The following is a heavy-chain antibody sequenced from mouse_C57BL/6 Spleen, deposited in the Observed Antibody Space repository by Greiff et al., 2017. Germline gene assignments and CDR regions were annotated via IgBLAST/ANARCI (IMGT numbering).Heavy chain of an antibody. V-gene: IGHV1-22*01. J-gene: IGHJ3*01. CDR3: ARWDDYDYAWFAY. D-gene: IGHD2-4*01. CDR2: INPNNGGT. Sequence: VQLQQSGPELVKPGASVKMSCKASGYTFTDYNMHWVKQSHGKSLEWIGYINPNNGGTSYNQKFKGKATLTVNKSSSTAYMELRSLTSEDSAVYYCARWDDYDYAWFAYWGQGTLVTVSA. CDR1: GYTFTDYN.